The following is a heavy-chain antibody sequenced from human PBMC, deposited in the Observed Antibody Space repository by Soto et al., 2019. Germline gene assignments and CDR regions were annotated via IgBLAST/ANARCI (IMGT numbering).Heavy chain of an antibody. V-gene: IGHV3-48*02. CDR3: ARDDNVSYYYYGMDV. Sequence: GGSLRLSCAASGFTFSSYSMNWVRQAPGKGLEWVSYISSSSSTIYYADSVKGRFTISRDNAKNSLYLQMNSLRDEDTAVYYCARDDNVSYYYYGMDVWGQGTTVTVSS. D-gene: IGHD1-20*01. J-gene: IGHJ6*02. CDR2: ISSSSSTI. CDR1: GFTFSSYS.